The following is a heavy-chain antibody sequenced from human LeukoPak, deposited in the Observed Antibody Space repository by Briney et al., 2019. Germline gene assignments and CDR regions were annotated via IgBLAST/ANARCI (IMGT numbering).Heavy chain of an antibody. J-gene: IGHJ4*02. CDR3: ARGGIQVSGIDEIDY. D-gene: IGHD6-19*01. Sequence: GGSLRLSCAASGFTLRSYDMHWVRQVTGKGLEWVSAIGISDDTYYQGSVKGRFTISRENAKNSLYLQMNSLAAGDTAVCYCARGGIQVSGIDEIDYWGQGTLVTVSS. CDR1: GFTLRSYD. V-gene: IGHV3-13*01. CDR2: IGISDDT.